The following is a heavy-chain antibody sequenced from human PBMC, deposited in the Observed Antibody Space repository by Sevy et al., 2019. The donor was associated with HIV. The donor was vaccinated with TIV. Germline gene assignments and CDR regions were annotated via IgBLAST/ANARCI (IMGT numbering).Heavy chain of an antibody. D-gene: IGHD3-3*01. V-gene: IGHV1-8*03. Sequence: ASVKVSCKASGYTFTSYDINWVRQATGQGLEWMGWMNPNSGNTGYAQKFQGRVTITRNTSISTAYMELSSLRSEDTDVYYCARGGTIFGVVNRWGGLSTSDYYYYGMDVWGQGTTVTVSS. CDR3: ARGGTIFGVVNRWGGLSTSDYYYYGMDV. J-gene: IGHJ6*02. CDR1: GYTFTSYD. CDR2: MNPNSGNT.